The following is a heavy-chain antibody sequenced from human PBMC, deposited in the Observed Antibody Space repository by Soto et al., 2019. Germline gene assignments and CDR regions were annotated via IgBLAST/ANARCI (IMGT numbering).Heavy chain of an antibody. D-gene: IGHD4-17*01. V-gene: IGHV3-48*02. CDR2: ISSSSSTI. CDR1: GFTFSSYS. Sequence: GGSLRLSCAASGFTFSSYSMNWVRQAPGKGLEWVSYISSSSSTIYYGDSGKGRFTISRDNAKNSLYLQVNSLRDEDTAVYYGARYHRDYGDYFFSGQGGDVTMDVWGQGTTVTVSS. J-gene: IGHJ6*02. CDR3: ARYHRDYGDYFFSGQGGDVTMDV.